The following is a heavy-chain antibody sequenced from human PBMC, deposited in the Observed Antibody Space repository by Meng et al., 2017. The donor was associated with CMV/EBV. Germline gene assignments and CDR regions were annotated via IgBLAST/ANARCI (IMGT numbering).Heavy chain of an antibody. CDR1: GYSFTSYW. CDR3: ARQPYYYDSSGYYRGDFDY. Sequence: GESLKISCQGSGYSFTSYWIGWVRQMPGKGLEWMGIIYPGDSDTRYSPSFQGQVTISADKSISTAYLQWSSLKASDTAMYYCARQPYYYDSSGYYRGDFDYWGQGTLVTVSS. D-gene: IGHD3-22*01. V-gene: IGHV5-51*01. J-gene: IGHJ4*02. CDR2: IYPGDSDT.